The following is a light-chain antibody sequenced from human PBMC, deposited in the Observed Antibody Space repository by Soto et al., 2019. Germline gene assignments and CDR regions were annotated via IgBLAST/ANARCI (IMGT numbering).Light chain of an antibody. CDR1: QSLSSW. CDR3: QQYSSYSYT. J-gene: IGKJ2*01. Sequence: DVQMTQSPSTLSASVGDRVTITCRASQSLSSWLAWYQQKPGKAPRLMISAASRLESGVPSRFRGSGSGTEFTLTISSLQPDDFATYYCQQYSSYSYTFGQGTKLDIK. V-gene: IGKV1-5*01. CDR2: AAS.